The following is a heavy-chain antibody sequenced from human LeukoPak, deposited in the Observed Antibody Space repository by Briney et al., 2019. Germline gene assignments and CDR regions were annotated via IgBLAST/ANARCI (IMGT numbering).Heavy chain of an antibody. D-gene: IGHD1-26*01. CDR2: IYTSGST. CDR1: GGSISSGSYY. Sequence: SETLSLTCTVSGGSISSGSYYWSWIRQPAGKGLEWIGRIYTSGSTNYNPSLKSRVTISVDTSKNQFSLKLSSVTAADTAVYYCARQWRLVGAPFDPWGQGTLVTVSS. J-gene: IGHJ5*02. CDR3: ARQWRLVGAPFDP. V-gene: IGHV4-61*02.